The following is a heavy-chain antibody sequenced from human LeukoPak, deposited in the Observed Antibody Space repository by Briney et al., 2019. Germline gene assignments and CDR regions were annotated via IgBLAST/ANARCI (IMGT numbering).Heavy chain of an antibody. Sequence: GGSLSLSCAASGFTFSSYSMNWVRQAPGKGLEWVSSISSSSSYIYYADSVKGRFTISRDNAKNSLYLQMNSLRAEDTAVYYCARDGYSSRGNYYGMDVWGQGTTVTVSS. CDR3: ARDGYSSRGNYYGMDV. V-gene: IGHV3-21*01. CDR1: GFTFSSYS. J-gene: IGHJ6*02. D-gene: IGHD6-13*01. CDR2: ISSSSSYI.